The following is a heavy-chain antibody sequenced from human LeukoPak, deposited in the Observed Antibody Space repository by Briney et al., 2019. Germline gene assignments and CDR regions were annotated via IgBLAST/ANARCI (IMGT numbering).Heavy chain of an antibody. CDR2: IYSGGST. J-gene: IGHJ6*02. V-gene: IGHV3-53*01. CDR1: GFTVSSNY. Sequence: GGSLRLSCAASGFTVSSNYMSWVRQAPGKGLEWVSVIYSGGSTYYADSVEGRFTVSRDNSKNTLYLQMNSLRAEDTAVYYCASSYYGGDYYYYYGMDVWGQGTTVTVSS. D-gene: IGHD1-26*01. CDR3: ASSYYGGDYYYYYGMDV.